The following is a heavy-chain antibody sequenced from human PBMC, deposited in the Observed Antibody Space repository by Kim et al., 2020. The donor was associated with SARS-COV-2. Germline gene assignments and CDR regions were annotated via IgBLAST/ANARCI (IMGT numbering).Heavy chain of an antibody. CDR3: ARRRSVGKEATIFGVVTTYYYYMDV. V-gene: IGHV1-8*01. D-gene: IGHD3-3*01. J-gene: IGHJ6*03. Sequence: ASVKVSCKASGYTFTSYDINWVRQATGQGLEWMGWMNPNSGNTGYAQKFQGRVTMTRNTSISTAYMELSSLRSEETAVYYCARRRSVGKEATIFGVVTTYYYYMDVWGKGTTVTVSS. CDR1: GYTFTSYD. CDR2: MNPNSGNT.